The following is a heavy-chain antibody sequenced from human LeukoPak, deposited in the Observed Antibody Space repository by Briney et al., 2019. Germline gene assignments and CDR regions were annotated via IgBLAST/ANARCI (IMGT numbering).Heavy chain of an antibody. Sequence: EASAKVSCKASGFTFTSSAVQWVRQARGQRLEWIGWIVVGSGNTNYAQKFQERVTITRDMSTSTAYMELSSLRSEDTAVYYCAAGFGYDILTGYSPSWGQGTLVTVSS. J-gene: IGHJ5*02. V-gene: IGHV1-58*01. CDR3: AAGFGYDILTGYSPS. CDR1: GFTFTSSA. D-gene: IGHD3-9*01. CDR2: IVVGSGNT.